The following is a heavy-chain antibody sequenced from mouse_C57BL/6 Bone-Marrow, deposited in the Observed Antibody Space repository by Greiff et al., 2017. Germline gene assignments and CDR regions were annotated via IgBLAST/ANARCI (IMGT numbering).Heavy chain of an antibody. CDR3: ARSEAYYYGSYWYCDV. CDR2: IYPGGGYT. Sequence: VQLQQSGAELVRPGTSVKMSCKASGYTFTNYWIGWAKQRPGHGLEWIGDIYPGGGYTNYNEKFKGKATLTADKSSSTAYMQFSSLTSEDSAIYYCARSEAYYYGSYWYCDVWGTGTTVTVSS. D-gene: IGHD1-1*01. CDR1: GYTFTNYW. J-gene: IGHJ1*03. V-gene: IGHV1-63*01.